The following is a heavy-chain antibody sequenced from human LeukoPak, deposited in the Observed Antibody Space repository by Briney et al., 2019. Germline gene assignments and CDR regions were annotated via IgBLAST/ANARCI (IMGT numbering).Heavy chain of an antibody. V-gene: IGHV1-24*01. CDR1: GYTLTELS. CDR2: FDPEDGET. J-gene: IGHJ4*02. Sequence: ASVKVSCKVSGYTLTELSMHWVRQAPGKGLEWMGGFDPEDGETIYAQKFQGRVTITADESTSTAYMELRSLRSDDTAVYYCASNLDTAMVTLDYWGQGTLVTVSS. D-gene: IGHD5-18*01. CDR3: ASNLDTAMVTLDY.